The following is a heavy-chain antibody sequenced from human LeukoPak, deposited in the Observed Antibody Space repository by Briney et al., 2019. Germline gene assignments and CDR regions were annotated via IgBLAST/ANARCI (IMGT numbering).Heavy chain of an antibody. CDR3: ARSGGYYDSYYSGMDF. D-gene: IGHD3-3*01. Sequence: GRSLRLSCAASGFTFSSYAMHWVRQAPGKGLEWVAVISYDGSNKYYADSVKGRFTISRDNSKNTLYLQMNSLRAEDTAVYYCARSGGYYDSYYSGMDFWGQGTTVTVSS. J-gene: IGHJ6*02. CDR2: ISYDGSNK. CDR1: GFTFSSYA. V-gene: IGHV3-30*04.